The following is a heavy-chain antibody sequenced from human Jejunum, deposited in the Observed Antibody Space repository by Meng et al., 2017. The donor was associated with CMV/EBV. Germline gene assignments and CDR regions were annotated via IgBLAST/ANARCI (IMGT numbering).Heavy chain of an antibody. CDR1: GPVSSATYY. CDR2: VFQNKNI. CDR3: ARVKIAARPRVLLLDP. Sequence: GPVSSATYYWSWIRQPPGKALEWIGYVFQNKNINYNPSLKSRVTLSVDTSRNQFSLNLRSVTAADTAVYYCARVKIAARPRVLLLDPWGQGILVTVSS. J-gene: IGHJ5*02. V-gene: IGHV4-61*01. D-gene: IGHD6-6*01.